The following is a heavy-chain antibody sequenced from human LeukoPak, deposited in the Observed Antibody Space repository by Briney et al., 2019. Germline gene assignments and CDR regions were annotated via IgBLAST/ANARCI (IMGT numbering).Heavy chain of an antibody. V-gene: IGHV4-61*01. D-gene: IGHD6-19*01. J-gene: IGHJ2*01. CDR2: IYYSGST. CDR3: ARDPSIAVAEAPWYFDL. Sequence: PSETLSLTCTVSGGSISSSSHYWSWIWQPPGKGLEWIGYIYYSGSTNYNPSLKSRVTISVDTSKNQFSLKLSSVTAADTAVYYCARDPSIAVAEAPWYFDLWGRGTLVTVSS. CDR1: GGSISSSSHY.